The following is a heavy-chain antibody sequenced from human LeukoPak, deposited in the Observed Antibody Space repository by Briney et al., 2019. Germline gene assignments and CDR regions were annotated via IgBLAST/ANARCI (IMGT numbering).Heavy chain of an antibody. J-gene: IGHJ4*02. Sequence: ASVEVSCKASGYTFTNYGISWVRQAPGQGLEWMGWISPYNGNTKYSQKFQGRVTMTTDTSTSIAYMELRSLRSDDTAVYYCARNVGYPPKPDYWGQGTLVTVSS. V-gene: IGHV1-18*01. D-gene: IGHD5-12*01. CDR2: ISPYNGNT. CDR3: ARNVGYPPKPDY. CDR1: GYTFTNYG.